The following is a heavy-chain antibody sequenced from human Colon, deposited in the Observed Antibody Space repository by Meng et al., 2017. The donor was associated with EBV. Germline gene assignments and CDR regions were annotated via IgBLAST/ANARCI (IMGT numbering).Heavy chain of an antibody. CDR3: ASSDCSGGTCYLDC. CDR1: GGSFSDSY. Sequence: QVRLPLWGAGLLKPSATLSLTCTVYGGSFSDSYWTWIRQPPGKGLEWIWEINHVGSPTYNPSLKSRVTISVDTSKNQFSLKLSSVTAADAAVYYCASSDCSGGTCYLDCWGQGTLVTVSS. J-gene: IGHJ4*02. CDR2: INHVGSP. V-gene: IGHV4-34*01. D-gene: IGHD2-15*01.